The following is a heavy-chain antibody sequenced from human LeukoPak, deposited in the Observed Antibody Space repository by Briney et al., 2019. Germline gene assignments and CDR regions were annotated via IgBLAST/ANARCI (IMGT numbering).Heavy chain of an antibody. Sequence: PGGSLRLSCAASGFTFSSYGMHWVRQAPGKGLEWVAFIRYDGSNKYYADSVKGRFTISRDNSKNTLHLQMNSLRAEGTAVYYCARGHGDYRGGQGTLVTVSS. D-gene: IGHD4-17*01. CDR3: ARGHGDYR. J-gene: IGHJ4*02. CDR1: GFTFSSYG. CDR2: IRYDGSNK. V-gene: IGHV3-30*02.